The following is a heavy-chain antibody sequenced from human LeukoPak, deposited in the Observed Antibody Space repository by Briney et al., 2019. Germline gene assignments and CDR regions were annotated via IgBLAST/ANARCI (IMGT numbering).Heavy chain of an antibody. D-gene: IGHD7-27*01. J-gene: IGHJ4*02. Sequence: SETLSLTCTVSGGSISSGHYWWGWIRQPPGKGLDWIGSIYYSGNTHYNPSLQSRVTVPVDTSKNQFSLKLTSVTAADTAVYYCARSSLLSGASYYFDSWGQGTLVTVSS. CDR3: ARSSLLSGASYYFDS. CDR1: GGSISSGHYW. CDR2: IYYSGNT. V-gene: IGHV4-39*01.